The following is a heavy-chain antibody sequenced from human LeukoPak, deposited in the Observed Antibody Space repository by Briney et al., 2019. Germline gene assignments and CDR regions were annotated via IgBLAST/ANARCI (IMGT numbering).Heavy chain of an antibody. Sequence: PSETLSLTCAVYGGSFSGYYWSWIRQPPGKGLEWIGEINHSGSTNYNPSLKSRVTISVDTSKNQFSLRLSSVTAADTAVYYCARDDSSGYSTLGYWGQGTLVTVSS. V-gene: IGHV4-34*01. CDR3: ARDDSSGYSTLGY. CDR2: INHSGST. D-gene: IGHD3-22*01. J-gene: IGHJ4*02. CDR1: GGSFSGYY.